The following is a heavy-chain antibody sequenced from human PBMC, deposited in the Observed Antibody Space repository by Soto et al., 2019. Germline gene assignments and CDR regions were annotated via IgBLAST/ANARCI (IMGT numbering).Heavy chain of an antibody. CDR2: IIPIFGTA. Sequence: SMKVSCKDSGGTFLSYAISWLRQAPGQGLEWMGGIIPIFGTANYAQKFQGRVTITADESTSTAYMELSSLRSEDTAVYYCANEEMATNLRGMDVWGQGTTVTVSS. J-gene: IGHJ6*02. CDR3: ANEEMATNLRGMDV. V-gene: IGHV1-69*13. D-gene: IGHD5-12*01. CDR1: GGTFLSYA.